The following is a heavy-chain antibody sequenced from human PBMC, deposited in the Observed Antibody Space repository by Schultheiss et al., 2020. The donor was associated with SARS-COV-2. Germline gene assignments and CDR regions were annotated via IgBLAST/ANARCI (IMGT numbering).Heavy chain of an antibody. J-gene: IGHJ5*02. D-gene: IGHD2-21*02. CDR2: INSDGSST. V-gene: IGHV3-74*01. CDR1: GFTFSSYS. CDR3: ARDPYPCGGDCYSGPEFDP. Sequence: GGSLRLSCAASGFTFSSYSMNWVRQAPGKGLVWVSRINSDGSSTSYADSVKGRFTISRDNAKNTLYLQMNSLRAEDTAVYYCARDPYPCGGDCYSGPEFDPWGQGTLVTVSS.